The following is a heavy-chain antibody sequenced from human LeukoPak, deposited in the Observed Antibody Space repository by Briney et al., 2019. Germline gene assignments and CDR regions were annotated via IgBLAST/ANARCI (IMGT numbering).Heavy chain of an antibody. J-gene: IGHJ2*01. Sequence: GGSLRLSCAASGFTFSSYWMSWVRQAPGKGLEWVAKIKQDGSEKYYVDSVKGRFTISRDNAKNSLYLQMNSLRAEDTAVYYCARLWYCSGGSCYPSGEWYFDLWGRGTLVTVSS. D-gene: IGHD2-15*01. CDR2: IKQDGSEK. CDR3: ARLWYCSGGSCYPSGEWYFDL. CDR1: GFTFSSYW. V-gene: IGHV3-7*01.